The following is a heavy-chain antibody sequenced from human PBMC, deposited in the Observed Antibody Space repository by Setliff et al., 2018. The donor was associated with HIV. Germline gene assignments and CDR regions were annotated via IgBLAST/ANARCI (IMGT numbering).Heavy chain of an antibody. CDR3: ARGDWENRDVDY. D-gene: IGHD3-9*01. Sequence: SETLSLTCTVSSDSISPYYWSWIRQPPGKGLEWIGYIYYSGSTNYNPSLKSRVTISVDTSKNQFSLRLNSVTAADSAVYYCARGDWENRDVDYWGQGTLVTVSS. CDR2: IYYSGST. J-gene: IGHJ4*02. CDR1: SDSISPYY. V-gene: IGHV4-59*01.